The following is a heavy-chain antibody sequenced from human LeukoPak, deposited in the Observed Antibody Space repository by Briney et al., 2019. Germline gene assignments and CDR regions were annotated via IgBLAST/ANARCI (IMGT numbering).Heavy chain of an antibody. Sequence: GGSLRLSCAASGSTFRSYSMNWVRQAPGKGLEWVSYITSGSSPIYYADSVKGQFTISRDNAKNSLYLQMNSLRDEDTAVYYSASRAYGDDCFDYWGQGTVVTVS. CDR1: GSTFRSYS. CDR2: ITSGSSPI. J-gene: IGHJ4*02. CDR3: ASRAYGDDCFDY. V-gene: IGHV3-48*02. D-gene: IGHD4-17*01.